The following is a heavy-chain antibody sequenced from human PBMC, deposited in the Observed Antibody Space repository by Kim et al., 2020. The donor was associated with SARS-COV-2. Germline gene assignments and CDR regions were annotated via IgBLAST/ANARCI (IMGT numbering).Heavy chain of an antibody. D-gene: IGHD6-6*01. Sequence: SETLSLTCAVYGGSFSGYYWSWIRQPPGKGLEWIGEINHSGSTNYNPSLKSRVTISVDTSKNQFSLKLSSVTAADTAVYYCARGGYPGYSSSSGLDYWGQGTLVTVSS. CDR3: ARGGYPGYSSSSGLDY. CDR2: INHSGST. CDR1: GGSFSGYY. V-gene: IGHV4-34*01. J-gene: IGHJ4*02.